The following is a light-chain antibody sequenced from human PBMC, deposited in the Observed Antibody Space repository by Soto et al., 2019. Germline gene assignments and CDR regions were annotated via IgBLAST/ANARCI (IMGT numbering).Light chain of an antibody. CDR3: QHYYGYSWT. V-gene: IGKV1-5*03. Sequence: DIQMTQSPSTLSASVGDRVTITCRASQSISCWLAWYQQKPGKAPNLLIYKASSLESGVPSRFSGSGSGTEFTLTISSLQPDDFATYFCQHYYGYSWTFGQGTKVEI. CDR2: KAS. J-gene: IGKJ1*01. CDR1: QSISCW.